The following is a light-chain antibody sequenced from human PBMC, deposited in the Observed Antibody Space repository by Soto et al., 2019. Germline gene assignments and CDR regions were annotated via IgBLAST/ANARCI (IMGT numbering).Light chain of an antibody. CDR1: GTNIGAGYD. V-gene: IGLV1-40*01. Sequence: QSALTQPPSVSGAPGQRVTVSCSGGGTNIGAGYDVHWYQQRPGTAPKLLIFGNINRPSGVPDRFSGSKSGTSASLAITGLQADDEGDYYCQSYDSTLSARDAFGTGNKGIVL. CDR2: GNI. J-gene: IGLJ1*01. CDR3: QSYDSTLSARDA.